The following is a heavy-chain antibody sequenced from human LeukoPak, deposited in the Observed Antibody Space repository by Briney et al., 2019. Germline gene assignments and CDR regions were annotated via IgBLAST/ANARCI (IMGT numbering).Heavy chain of an antibody. CDR2: INAGNGNT. V-gene: IGHV1-3*01. J-gene: IGHJ3*02. D-gene: IGHD3-10*01. CDR3: ATPGPYYYGSGSYELAFDI. Sequence: ASVKVSCKASGYTFTSYAMHWVRQAPGQRLEWMGWINAGNGNTKYSQKFQGRVTITRDTSASTAYMELSSLRSEDTAVYYCATPGPYYYGSGSYELAFDIWGQGTMVTVPS. CDR1: GYTFTSYA.